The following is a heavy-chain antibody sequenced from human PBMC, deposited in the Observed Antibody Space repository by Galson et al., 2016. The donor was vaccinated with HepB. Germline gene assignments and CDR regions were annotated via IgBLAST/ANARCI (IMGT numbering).Heavy chain of an antibody. CDR3: VRHCGGGDCYRAFDV. D-gene: IGHD2-21*02. CDR2: IHHSGAT. Sequence: SLRLSCAVSGFTFRNYVMTWARQSPGTGLEWIGEIHHSGATNYNPSLKSRVTLSVDKSNNHLSLELTSVTAADTAVYSCVRHCGGGDCYRAFDVWGQGTMVTVSS. J-gene: IGHJ3*01. V-gene: IGHV4-4*01. CDR1: GFTFRNYVM.